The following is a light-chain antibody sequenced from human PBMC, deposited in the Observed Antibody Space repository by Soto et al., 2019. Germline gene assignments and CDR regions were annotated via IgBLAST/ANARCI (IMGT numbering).Light chain of an antibody. J-gene: IGKJ4*01. V-gene: IGKV1-39*01. CDR1: QNIKKY. CDR2: TAS. Sequence: DIQMTQSPSALSASVGDRVTITCRASQNIKKYLNWYRQKPGKAPDLLIYTASSLQVGFPSRFSGSGSGTDFTLTITSLQPEDSATYYCQQSFSSPLTFGGWTKVEIK. CDR3: QQSFSSPLT.